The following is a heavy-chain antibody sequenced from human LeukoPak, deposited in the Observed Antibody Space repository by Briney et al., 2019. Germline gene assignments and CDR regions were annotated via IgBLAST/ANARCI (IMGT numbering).Heavy chain of an antibody. CDR2: IYSSGST. J-gene: IGHJ4*02. V-gene: IGHV4-61*08. CDR3: ARAIGSGTTLGIV. D-gene: IGHD1-7*01. CDR1: GDSISSGGYY. Sequence: SETLSLTCTVSGDSISSGGYYWSWIRQPPGKGLEWIGRIYSSGSTNYNPSLKSRVTMSVDTSKNQFSLKLSSVTAADTAVYYCARAIGSGTTLGIVWGQGTLVTVSS.